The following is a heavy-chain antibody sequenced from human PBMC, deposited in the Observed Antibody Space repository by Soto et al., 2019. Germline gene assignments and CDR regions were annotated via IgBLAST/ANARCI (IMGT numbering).Heavy chain of an antibody. CDR1: GYTFSSYA. V-gene: IGHV1-8*01. J-gene: IGHJ4*02. Sequence: QVQLVQSGAEVKKPGASVKISCKASGYTFSSYAINWVRQAAGQGLEWMGWVNPNSGDTDYAQKFQGRVTMTRDTSIRTAYMELSSLRSEDSAVYYCARKGFLDWFLDFWGQGTLVTVSS. D-gene: IGHD3-9*01. CDR2: VNPNSGDT. CDR3: ARKGFLDWFLDF.